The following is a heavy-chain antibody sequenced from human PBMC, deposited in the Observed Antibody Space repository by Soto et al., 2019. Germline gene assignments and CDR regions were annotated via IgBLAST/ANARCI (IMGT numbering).Heavy chain of an antibody. D-gene: IGHD3-3*01. CDR3: AREGFWSGLKNGDPFDY. J-gene: IGHJ4*02. Sequence: GAPVKGSRKGSGFNFSSYGISWGRQGPGQSLEWMGWISAYNGNTNYAQKLQGRVTMTTDTSTSTAYMELRSLRSDDTAVYYCAREGFWSGLKNGDPFDYWGQGTLVTVSS. CDR1: GFNFSSYG. V-gene: IGHV1-18*01. CDR2: ISAYNGNT.